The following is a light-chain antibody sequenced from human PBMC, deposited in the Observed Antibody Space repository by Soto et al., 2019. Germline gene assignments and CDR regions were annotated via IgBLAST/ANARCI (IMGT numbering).Light chain of an antibody. V-gene: IGKV3-15*01. CDR3: QQYNYCPYT. Sequence: EIVMTQSPATLSVSPGERATLSCRASQSVSNNLAWYQQKPGQAPRLLIYGASTRATGIPARFSGSGSGTEFTLTISSLQSEDFAGYYCQQYNYCPYTFGQGTKREIK. CDR2: GAS. J-gene: IGKJ2*01. CDR1: QSVSNN.